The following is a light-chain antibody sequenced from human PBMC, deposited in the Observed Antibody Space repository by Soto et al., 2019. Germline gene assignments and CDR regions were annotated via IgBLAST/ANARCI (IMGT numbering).Light chain of an antibody. CDR3: SSHTSSNTHVV. J-gene: IGLJ2*01. V-gene: IGLV2-14*01. Sequence: QSALTQPASVPGSPGQSITISSTGTSSDVGGYNYVSWYQQYPGKAPKLMIYEVSNRPSGVSNRFSGSKSGNTASLTISGLQAEDEADYYCSSHTSSNTHVVFGGGTKLTVL. CDR1: SSDVGGYNY. CDR2: EVS.